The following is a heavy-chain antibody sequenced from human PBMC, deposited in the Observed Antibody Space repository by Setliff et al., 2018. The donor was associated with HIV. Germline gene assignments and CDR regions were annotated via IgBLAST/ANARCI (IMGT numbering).Heavy chain of an antibody. CDR2: ITAGNGNT. CDR3: ASSTITIFGVVPYYFDY. D-gene: IGHD3-3*01. J-gene: IGHJ4*02. CDR1: GYTFTNYA. Sequence: ASVKVSCKASGYTFTNYAMHWVRQAPGQRLEWMGWITAGNGNTEYSQKFQGRVTITRDTSASTVYMELSSLRSEDTAVFYCASSTITIFGVVPYYFDYWGQGTLVTVSS. V-gene: IGHV1-3*01.